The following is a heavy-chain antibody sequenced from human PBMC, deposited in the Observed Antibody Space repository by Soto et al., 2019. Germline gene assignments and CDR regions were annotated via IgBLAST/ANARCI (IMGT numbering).Heavy chain of an antibody. Sequence: SETLSLTCAVSSGSISSSNWWSWVRQPPGKGLEWIGEIYHSGSTNYNPSLKSRVTISVDKSKNQFSLKLSSVTAADTAVYYCARGPRPESRDFDYWGQGTLVTVSS. J-gene: IGHJ4*02. V-gene: IGHV4-4*02. D-gene: IGHD2-2*01. CDR2: IYHSGST. CDR3: ARGPRPESRDFDY. CDR1: SGSISSSNW.